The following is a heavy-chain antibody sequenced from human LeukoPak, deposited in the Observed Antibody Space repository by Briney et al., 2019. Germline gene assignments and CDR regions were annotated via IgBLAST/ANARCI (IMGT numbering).Heavy chain of an antibody. Sequence: ASVKVSCKASGYTFTGYYMHWVRQAPGQGLEWMGWINPNSGGTNYAQKFQGRVTMTRDTSISTAYMELSRLRSDDTAVYYCARQILAARHWFDPWGQGTLVTVSS. CDR3: ARQILAARHWFDP. J-gene: IGHJ5*02. D-gene: IGHD6-6*01. CDR2: INPNSGGT. CDR1: GYTFTGYY. V-gene: IGHV1-2*02.